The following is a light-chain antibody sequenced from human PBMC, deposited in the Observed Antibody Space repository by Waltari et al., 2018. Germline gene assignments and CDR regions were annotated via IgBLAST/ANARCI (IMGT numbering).Light chain of an antibody. CDR2: DAS. V-gene: IGKV1-5*01. Sequence: DIQMTQSPSTLSASVCDRVTIPCRASQNIDSWLAWYQQKQGEAPKLLIYDASSLASGVPSRFSGSGSGTEFTLTISGLQPDDFATYYCQQYDTYWAFGQGTKVDIK. CDR1: QNIDSW. J-gene: IGKJ1*01. CDR3: QQYDTYWA.